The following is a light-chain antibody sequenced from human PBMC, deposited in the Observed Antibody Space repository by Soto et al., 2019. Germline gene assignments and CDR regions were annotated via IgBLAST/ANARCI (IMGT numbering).Light chain of an antibody. J-gene: IGKJ1*01. CDR2: WAS. CDR3: QQYYSSPQT. V-gene: IGKV4-1*01. Sequence: DIVMTQSPHSLAVSLGERATINCKSSQSVLYSSNNKNYLAWYQQKPGQPHKLLIYWASTRESGVPDRFSGSGSGTDFTLTISSLQAEDVAVYYCQQYYSSPQTFGKGTKVEIK. CDR1: QSVLYSSNNKNY.